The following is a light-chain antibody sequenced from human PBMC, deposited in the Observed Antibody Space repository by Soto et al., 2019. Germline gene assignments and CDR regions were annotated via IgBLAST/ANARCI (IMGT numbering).Light chain of an antibody. V-gene: IGLV2-14*03. CDR1: SSDVGGYNY. Sequence: QSALTQVASVSGSPGQSITISCTGTSSDVGGYNYVSWYHQHPGKAPKLMIYNVNYRPSGVSNRFSGSKSGNTASLTISGLQAEDEGNYYCSSYTHSSTVVFGGGTKLTVL. CDR2: NVN. CDR3: SSYTHSSTVV. J-gene: IGLJ2*01.